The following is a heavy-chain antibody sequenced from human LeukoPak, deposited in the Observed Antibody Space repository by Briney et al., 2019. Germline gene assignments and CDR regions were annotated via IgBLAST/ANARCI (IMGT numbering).Heavy chain of an antibody. Sequence: GGSLRLSCAASGFTFSDYYMSWIRQAPGMGLEWVSYISNTGITRHYADSVKGRFTISRDNAKNSLYLQMDSLRAEDTAVYYCARSGVAGTWAIDYWGQGTLVTVSS. CDR2: ISNTGITR. J-gene: IGHJ4*02. CDR1: GFTFSDYY. CDR3: ARSGVAGTWAIDY. V-gene: IGHV3-11*04. D-gene: IGHD6-19*01.